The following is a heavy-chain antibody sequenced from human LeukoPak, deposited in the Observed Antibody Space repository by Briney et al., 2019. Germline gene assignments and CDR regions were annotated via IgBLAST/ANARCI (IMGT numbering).Heavy chain of an antibody. J-gene: IGHJ4*02. D-gene: IGHD2-2*02. CDR3: AKDLGYCSSTSCYKPFDY. Sequence: ASVKVSCKASEYDFSTYSMHWVRQVPGQGLEWVGIVYPSSGRTGYGQKFQATVTLTWDMSTSTVYMELSSLRSEDTAVYYCAKDLGYCSSTSCYKPFDYWGQGTLVTVSS. V-gene: IGHV1-46*01. CDR2: VYPSSGRT. CDR1: EYDFSTYS.